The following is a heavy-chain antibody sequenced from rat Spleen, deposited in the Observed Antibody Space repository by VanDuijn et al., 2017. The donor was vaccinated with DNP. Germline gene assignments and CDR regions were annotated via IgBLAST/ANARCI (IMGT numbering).Heavy chain of an antibody. V-gene: IGHV2-6*01. Sequence: QVQLKESGPGLVQPSQTLSLTCTVSGFSLTSYTVSWVRQPPEKVLEWIAAMSSGGNTYYNSALKSRRSVSRDTSKSQVFLKMNSLQTEDTAMYFCALAGRGALDAWGQGTSVTVSS. CDR3: ALAGRGALDA. D-gene: IGHD1-4*01. CDR1: GFSLTSYT. CDR2: MSSGGNT. J-gene: IGHJ4*01.